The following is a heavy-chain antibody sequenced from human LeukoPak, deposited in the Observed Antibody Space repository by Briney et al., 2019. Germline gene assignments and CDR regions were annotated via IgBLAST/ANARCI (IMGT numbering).Heavy chain of an antibody. V-gene: IGHV4-59*12. J-gene: IGHJ2*01. CDR3: ARVAQKLERIAVAGTSEWRANWYFDL. Sequence: PSETLSLTCIVSGGSINTYYWSWIRQPPGKGLEWIGYIYSSGSTNYNPSLKRRVTMSVDTSKNHFSLKLSSVTAADTAVYYCARVAQKLERIAVAGTSEWRANWYFDLWGRGTLVTVSS. D-gene: IGHD6-19*01. CDR1: GGSINTYY. CDR2: IYSSGST.